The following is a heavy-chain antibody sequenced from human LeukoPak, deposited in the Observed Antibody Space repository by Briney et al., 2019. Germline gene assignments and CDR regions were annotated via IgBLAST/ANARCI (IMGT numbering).Heavy chain of an antibody. J-gene: IGHJ6*02. D-gene: IGHD1-14*01. Sequence: ASVKVSCKASGYTFTGYYMHWVRQAPGQGLEWMGWINPNSGGTNSAQKFQGRVTMTRDTSISTSYMELSRLRSDDTAVYYCARVTAPPQLSMDVWGQGTTVTVSS. CDR3: ARVTAPPQLSMDV. CDR2: INPNSGGT. CDR1: GYTFTGYY. V-gene: IGHV1-2*02.